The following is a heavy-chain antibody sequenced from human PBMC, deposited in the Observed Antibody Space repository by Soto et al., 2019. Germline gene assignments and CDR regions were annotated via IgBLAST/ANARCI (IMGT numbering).Heavy chain of an antibody. D-gene: IGHD6-6*01. Sequence: QITLKESGPTLVNPTQTLTLTCNFSGFSLSTGDVAVGWIRQPPGKALEWLALIYGNDDKRYSPSLRSRLTITKDTSKNQVVLTMANMDPVDTATYFCSHREASSFDFWGQGTLVTVSS. CDR2: IYGNDDK. CDR3: SHREASSFDF. J-gene: IGHJ4*02. V-gene: IGHV2-5*01. CDR1: GFSLSTGDVA.